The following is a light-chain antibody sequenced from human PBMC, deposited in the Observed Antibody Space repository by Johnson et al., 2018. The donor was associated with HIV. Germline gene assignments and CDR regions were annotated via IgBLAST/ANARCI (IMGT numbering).Light chain of an antibody. Sequence: QSVLTQPPSVSAAPGQKVTISCSGSSSNIGNNYVSWYQQLPGTAPKLLIYDNNKRPSGIPDRFSGSKSGTSATLGITGLQTGDEADYYCETWDNSLNVGHVFGTWTKVIVL. CDR1: SSNIGNNY. CDR3: ETWDNSLNVGHV. V-gene: IGLV1-51*01. CDR2: DNN. J-gene: IGLJ1*01.